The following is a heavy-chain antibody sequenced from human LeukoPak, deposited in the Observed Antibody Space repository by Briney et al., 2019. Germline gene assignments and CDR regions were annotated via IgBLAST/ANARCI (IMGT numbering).Heavy chain of an antibody. CDR3: ARDGSGSDGPADAFDI. Sequence: SETLSLTCTVSGGSISSYYWSWIRQPPGTGLEWIGYIYYSGSTNYNPSLKSRATISVDTSKNQFSLKLSSVTASDTAVYYWARDGSGSDGPADAFDIWGQGTMVTVSS. J-gene: IGHJ3*02. CDR2: IYYSGST. CDR1: GGSISSYY. D-gene: IGHD1-26*01. V-gene: IGHV4-59*13.